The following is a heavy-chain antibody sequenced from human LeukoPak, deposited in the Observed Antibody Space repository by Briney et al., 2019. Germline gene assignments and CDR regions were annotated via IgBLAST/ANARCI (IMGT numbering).Heavy chain of an antibody. V-gene: IGHV3-23*01. J-gene: IGHJ4*02. CDR1: GFSFTNYG. Sequence: GGSLTLSCAASGFSFTNYGMSSFRQAPGKGLEWVSTINTRADETHYADSVRGRFTIFRDNAKSTLALHMSNLRVEDTAVYYCERDPSEYGWQRGWDRDNWGRGSQVTVSS. CDR2: INTRADET. D-gene: IGHD2-8*02. CDR3: ERDPSEYGWQRGWDRDN.